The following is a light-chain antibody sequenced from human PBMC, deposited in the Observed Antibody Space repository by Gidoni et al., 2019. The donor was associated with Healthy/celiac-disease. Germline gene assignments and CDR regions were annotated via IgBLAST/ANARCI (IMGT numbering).Light chain of an antibody. CDR2: QDS. Sequence: SYEPTQPPPVPVPPGQTASITCSGDKLGDKFACWYQQKPCQSPVLVIYQDSKRPSGIPERFSGSNSGSTSTLTISGTQAMDEADYYCQAWDSSTHVVFGGGTKLTVL. CDR3: QAWDSSTHVV. J-gene: IGLJ2*01. V-gene: IGLV3-1*01. CDR1: KLGDKF.